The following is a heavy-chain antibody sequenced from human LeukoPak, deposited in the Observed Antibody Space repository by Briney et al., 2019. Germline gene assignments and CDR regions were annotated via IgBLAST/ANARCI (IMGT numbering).Heavy chain of an antibody. Sequence: RPGGSLRLSCAASGFTFDDYGMSWVRQAPGKGLEWVSGIYWNGGSTGYADSVKGRFTISRDNAKNSVYLQMNSLRAEDTALYYCARAVGATNYFDYWGQGTLVTVSS. CDR2: IYWNGGST. V-gene: IGHV3-20*04. CDR1: GFTFDDYG. CDR3: ARAVGATNYFDY. D-gene: IGHD1-26*01. J-gene: IGHJ4*02.